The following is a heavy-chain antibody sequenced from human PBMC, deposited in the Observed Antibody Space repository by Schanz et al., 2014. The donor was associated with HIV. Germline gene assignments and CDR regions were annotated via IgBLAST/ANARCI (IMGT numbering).Heavy chain of an antibody. V-gene: IGHV3-23*01. CDR2: ISGSGGST. J-gene: IGHJ4*02. D-gene: IGHD2-2*02. CDR3: AKDPGILPRTYFDS. Sequence: EVQLLESGGGLVQPGGSLRLSCAASGFTFSSYAMSWVRQAPGKGLEWVSAISGSGGSTYYADSVRGRFTISRDNSLHMLYLEMKSLRAEDTAVYYCAKDPGILPRTYFDSWGQGTPVTVSS. CDR1: GFTFSSYA.